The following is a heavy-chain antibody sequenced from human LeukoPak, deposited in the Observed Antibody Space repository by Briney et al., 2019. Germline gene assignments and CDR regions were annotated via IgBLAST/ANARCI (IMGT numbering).Heavy chain of an antibody. CDR3: ARGHFGVVLDY. D-gene: IGHD3-3*01. V-gene: IGHV3-21*01. Sequence: GGSLRLSCEGSGFTFSSYSMSWVHQAPGKGLEWVSSIRGDSTETRHADSLMGRFTISRDNAKKSLYLQMNSLRAEDTAVYYCARGHFGVVLDYWGQGTLVTVSS. CDR1: GFTFSSYS. CDR2: IRGDSTET. J-gene: IGHJ4*02.